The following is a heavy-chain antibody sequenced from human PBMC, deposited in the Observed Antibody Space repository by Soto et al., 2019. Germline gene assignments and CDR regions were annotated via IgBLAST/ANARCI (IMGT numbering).Heavy chain of an antibody. D-gene: IGHD2-2*01. Sequence: GASVKVSCKASGYTFTSYGISWVRQAPGQGLEWMGWISAYNGNTNYAQKLQGRVTMTTDTSTSTAYMELRSLRSDDTAVYYCAREDRDRETGLVPAAIDGMDVWGQGTTVTVS. CDR3: AREDRDRETGLVPAAIDGMDV. CDR2: ISAYNGNT. CDR1: GYTFTSYG. J-gene: IGHJ6*02. V-gene: IGHV1-18*01.